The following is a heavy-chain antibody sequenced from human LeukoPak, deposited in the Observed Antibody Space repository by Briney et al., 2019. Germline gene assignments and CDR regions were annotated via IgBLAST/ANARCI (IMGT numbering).Heavy chain of an antibody. CDR3: ARDPRPRYCSGGSCYFNWFDP. D-gene: IGHD2-15*01. V-gene: IGHV3-30*04. CDR2: ISYDGSNK. J-gene: IGHJ5*02. CDR1: GFTFSSYA. Sequence: PGGSLRLSCAASGFTFSSYAMHWVRQALGKGLEWVAVISYDGSNKYYADSVKGRFTISRDNSKNTLYLQMNSLRAEDTAVYYCARDPRPRYCSGGSCYFNWFDPWGQGTLVTVSS.